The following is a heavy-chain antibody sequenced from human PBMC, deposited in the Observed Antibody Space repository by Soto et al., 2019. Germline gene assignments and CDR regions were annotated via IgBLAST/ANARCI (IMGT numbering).Heavy chain of an antibody. J-gene: IGHJ5*02. D-gene: IGHD7-27*01. CDR1: GFTFSSYA. V-gene: IGHV3-23*01. CDR2: ISGSGGST. Sequence: GGSLRLSCAASGFTFSSYAMSWVRQAPGKGLEWVSAISGSGGSTYYADSVKGRFTISRDNSKNTLYLQMNSLRAEDTAVYYCAKGAWGAARISIHNWFDPWGQGTLVTVSS. CDR3: AKGAWGAARISIHNWFDP.